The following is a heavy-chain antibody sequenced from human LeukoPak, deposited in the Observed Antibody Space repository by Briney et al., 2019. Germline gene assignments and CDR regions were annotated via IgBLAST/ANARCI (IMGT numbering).Heavy chain of an antibody. J-gene: IGHJ6*02. CDR2: ISSTSIYT. V-gene: IGHV3-11*05. CDR1: GFSFSDYD. D-gene: IGHD6-25*01. Sequence: GGSLRLSCAASGFSFSDYDMSWIRQAPGKGLEWVSYISSTSIYTSYADSVKGRFTVSRDNAKKSLYLQMNSLRAEDTAVYYCARDSPGYSSVPHYYYYGMDVWGQGTTVTVSS. CDR3: ARDSPGYSSVPHYYYYGMDV.